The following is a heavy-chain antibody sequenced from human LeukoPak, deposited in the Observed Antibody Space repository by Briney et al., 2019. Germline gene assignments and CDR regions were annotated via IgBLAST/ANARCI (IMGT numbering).Heavy chain of an antibody. CDR3: ASRKDTPHLPDY. Sequence: GGSLRLSCAASGFTFSSYAMSWVRQAPGKGLEWVSAISGSGGSTYYADSVKGRFTISRDNSKNTLYLQMNSLRTEDTAMYYCASRKDTPHLPDYWGQGTLVTVSS. CDR2: ISGSGGST. CDR1: GFTFSSYA. V-gene: IGHV3-23*01. D-gene: IGHD5-18*01. J-gene: IGHJ4*02.